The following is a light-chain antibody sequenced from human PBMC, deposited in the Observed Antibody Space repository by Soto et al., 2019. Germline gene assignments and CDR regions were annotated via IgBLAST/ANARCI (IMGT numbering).Light chain of an antibody. Sequence: QSVLTQPPSASGSPGQSVTISCTGTSSDIGGYNSVSWYQQHPGKAPRLMIYEVNKRPSGVPDRFSGSKSGYTASLTVSGLQAADEADYFCKSYAGSNTYVFGSGTKLTVL. CDR3: KSYAGSNTYV. CDR2: EVN. J-gene: IGLJ1*01. CDR1: SSDIGGYNS. V-gene: IGLV2-8*01.